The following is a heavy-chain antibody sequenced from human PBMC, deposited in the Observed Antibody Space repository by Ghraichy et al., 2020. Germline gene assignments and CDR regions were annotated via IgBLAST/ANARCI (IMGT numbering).Heavy chain of an antibody. CDR3: AREDRSPLFGVVTAHFDH. V-gene: IGHV4-38-2*02. CDR1: GYNIYSGYY. CDR2: IYQSGST. D-gene: IGHD3-3*01. Sequence: SETLSLTCSVSGYNIYSGYYWGWIRQSPGKGLEWIGNIYQSGSTDYNPSLRSRVTMSVDTSRNQFSLKLTSVTAADTAVYYCAREDRSPLFGVVTAHFDHWGQGALVTVSS. J-gene: IGHJ4*02.